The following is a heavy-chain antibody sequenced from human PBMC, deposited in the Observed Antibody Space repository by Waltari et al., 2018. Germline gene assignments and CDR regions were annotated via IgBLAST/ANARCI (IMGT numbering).Heavy chain of an antibody. Sequence: EVQLVESGGGLVQPGGSLRLSCAASGCTFSKDLMPWVRQAPGKGLEWVANINDDAKEKYHVDSVKGRFTISRDNTKKSLYLQMNSLRVDDTAVYYCARGEEGYGEAYYWGQGTLVTVSS. CDR1: GCTFSKDL. CDR3: ARGEEGYGEAYY. D-gene: IGHD3-10*01. V-gene: IGHV3-7*04. J-gene: IGHJ4*02. CDR2: INDDAKEK.